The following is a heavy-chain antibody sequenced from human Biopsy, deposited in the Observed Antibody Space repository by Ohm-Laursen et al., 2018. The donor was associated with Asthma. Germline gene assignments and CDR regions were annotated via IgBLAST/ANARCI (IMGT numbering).Heavy chain of an antibody. Sequence: SETPSLTCTVSGGSMSSSSYYWGWIRQPPGKGLEWMGSISYTGSAYHNPSLKSRVTISVDTSKNHFSLKLSSVTAADTAVYYCARHWDWESFFDYWGQGTPVTVSS. D-gene: IGHD3/OR15-3a*01. J-gene: IGHJ4*02. CDR3: ARHWDWESFFDY. CDR2: ISYTGSA. CDR1: GGSMSSSSYY. V-gene: IGHV4-39*01.